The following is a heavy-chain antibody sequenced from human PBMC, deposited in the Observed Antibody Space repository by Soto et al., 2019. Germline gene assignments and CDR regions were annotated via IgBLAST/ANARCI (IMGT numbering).Heavy chain of an antibody. CDR2: IKSKIDGETT. Sequence: TGGSLRLSCAASGFTFRTAWMSWVRQAPGKGLEWVGRIKSKIDGETTDYAAPVKGRFTMSRDDSKNTLYLQMNSLKTEDSAVYHCATLGIDLDYWGPGITVTVSS. CDR3: ATLGIDLDY. CDR1: GFTFRTAW. V-gene: IGHV3-15*01. D-gene: IGHD6-13*01. J-gene: IGHJ4*01.